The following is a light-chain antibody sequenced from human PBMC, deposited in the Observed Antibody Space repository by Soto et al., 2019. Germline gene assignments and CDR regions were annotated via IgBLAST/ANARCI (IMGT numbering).Light chain of an antibody. Sequence: DIVMTQFPDSLGVSLGERATINCRSSQSLLYIANNKNYLAWYQQKPGQPPKLLISWASARESGVPDRFSGSGSGADFTLTISSRQAEDVGLYYWQQYNNWPRATFGGGTRVEIQ. CDR1: QSLLYIANNKNY. CDR2: WAS. CDR3: QQYNNWPRAT. J-gene: IGKJ4*01. V-gene: IGKV4-1*01.